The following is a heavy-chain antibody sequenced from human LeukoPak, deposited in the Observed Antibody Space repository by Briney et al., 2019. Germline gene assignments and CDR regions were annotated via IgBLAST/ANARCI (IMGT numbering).Heavy chain of an antibody. CDR1: GFTFSNYA. J-gene: IGHJ4*02. V-gene: IGHV3-23*01. D-gene: IGHD4/OR15-4a*01. Sequence: AWESLRLSCEAFGFTFSNYAMSWFRQPPGGGLEWASAIRGSGGGTYYTDSVKGRFTISRDNSKNPLYLQMNTLRAYETAESFCAKDAGLSASPVDHWGRGTLVTVSS. CDR3: AKDAGLSASPVDH. CDR2: IRGSGGGT.